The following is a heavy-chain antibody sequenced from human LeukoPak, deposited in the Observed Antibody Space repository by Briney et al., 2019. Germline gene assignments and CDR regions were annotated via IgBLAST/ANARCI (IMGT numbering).Heavy chain of an antibody. CDR2: IYWDDDK. CDR1: GFSLSTSGVG. CDR3: ARRRRLGGYEGSWFDP. V-gene: IGHV2-5*02. D-gene: IGHD5-12*01. J-gene: IGHJ5*02. Sequence: ESGPTLVEPTQTLTLTCTFSGFSLSTSGVGVGWIRQPPGKALEWLALIYWDDDKRYSPSLKSRLTITKDTSKNQVVLTMTNMDPVDTATYYCARRRRLGGYEGSWFDPWGQGTLVTVSS.